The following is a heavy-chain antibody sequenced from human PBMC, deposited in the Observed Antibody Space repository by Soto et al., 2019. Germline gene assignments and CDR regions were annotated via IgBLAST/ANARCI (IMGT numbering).Heavy chain of an antibody. CDR3: APLPPRIVGRLLPVPP. J-gene: IGHJ4*02. CDR2: IYHTGNT. V-gene: IGHV4-4*02. CDR1: GGSISSTNW. D-gene: IGHD2-15*01. Sequence: QVQLQQSGPRLVKPSGTLSLTCYVSGGSISSTNWWTWVRQPPGKGLEWIGEIYHTGNTNYNPSVWSRVTISVDKSNDAFSLNVRAVTAAGTAVSSCAPLPPRIVGRLLPVPPGGQGIMFTASS.